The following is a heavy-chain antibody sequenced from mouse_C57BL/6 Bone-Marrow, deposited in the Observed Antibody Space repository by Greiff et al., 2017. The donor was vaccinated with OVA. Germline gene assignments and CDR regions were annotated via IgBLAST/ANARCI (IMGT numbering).Heavy chain of an antibody. D-gene: IGHD1-1*01. V-gene: IGHV1-72*01. CDR3: ARWGGYYGSTYFDV. CDR1: GYTFTSYW. J-gene: IGHJ1*03. Sequence: QVQLKQPGAELVKPGASVKLSCKASGYTFTSYWMHWVKQRPGRGLEWIGRIDPNSGGTKYNEKFKSKATLTVDKPSSTAYMQLSSLTSEDSAVYYCARWGGYYGSTYFDVWGTGTTVTVSS. CDR2: IDPNSGGT.